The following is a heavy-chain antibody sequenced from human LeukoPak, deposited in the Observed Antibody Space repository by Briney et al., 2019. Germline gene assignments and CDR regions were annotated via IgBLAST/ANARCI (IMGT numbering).Heavy chain of an antibody. CDR1: GFTFSSYG. V-gene: IGHV3-30*18. D-gene: IGHD4-17*01. Sequence: GRSLRLSCAASGFTFSSYGMHWVRQAPGKGLEWVAAISYDGSNKYYADSVKGRFTISRDNSKNTLYLQMNSLRAEDTAVYYCAKDLLTVTTEHYYYYYGMDVWGQGTTVTVSS. CDR2: ISYDGSNK. J-gene: IGHJ6*02. CDR3: AKDLLTVTTEHYYYYYGMDV.